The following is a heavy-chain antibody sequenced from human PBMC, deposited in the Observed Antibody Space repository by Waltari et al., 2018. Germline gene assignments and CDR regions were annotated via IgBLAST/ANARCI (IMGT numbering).Heavy chain of an antibody. Sequence: QVQLQQWGAGLLKPSETLSLTCAVYGGSFSGYYWSWIRQPPGKGLEWIGEINHSGSTNYNPSLKSRVTISVDTSKNQFSLKLSSVTAADTAVYYCARGPQVWFREKDWFDPWGQGTLVTVSS. D-gene: IGHD3-10*01. CDR2: INHSGST. V-gene: IGHV4-34*01. CDR1: GGSFSGYY. CDR3: ARGPQVWFREKDWFDP. J-gene: IGHJ5*02.